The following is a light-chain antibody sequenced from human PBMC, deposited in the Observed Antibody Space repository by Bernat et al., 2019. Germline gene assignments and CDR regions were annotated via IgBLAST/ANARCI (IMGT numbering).Light chain of an antibody. Sequence: QSALTQVASVSGPPGQSITISCTGTSSDVGAYNYVSWYLQHPGEAPKLMIYDVSNRPSGVSNRFSGSKSGNTASLTISGLQIEDEADYFCSSYSTSSTPVVFGGGTRLTVL. CDR3: SSYSTSSTPVV. CDR2: DVS. V-gene: IGLV2-14*03. J-gene: IGLJ2*01. CDR1: SSDVGAYNY.